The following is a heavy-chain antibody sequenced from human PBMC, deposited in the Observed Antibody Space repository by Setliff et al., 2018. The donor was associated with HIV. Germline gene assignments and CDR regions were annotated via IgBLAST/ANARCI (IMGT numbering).Heavy chain of an antibody. V-gene: IGHV4-59*01. CDR2: IYYSGTT. D-gene: IGHD3-3*01. J-gene: IGHJ3*01. CDR1: GGSMTRNY. CDR3: ARVRGDNFWSGSYSLPASDAFDV. Sequence: LSLTCSVSGGSMTRNYWSWTRQPPGKGLEWIGYIYYSGTTNYNPSLKSRVTFSVDMSKTQVSLKLTSVTAADTAMYFCARVRGDNFWSGSYSLPASDAFDVWGQGTMVTVSS.